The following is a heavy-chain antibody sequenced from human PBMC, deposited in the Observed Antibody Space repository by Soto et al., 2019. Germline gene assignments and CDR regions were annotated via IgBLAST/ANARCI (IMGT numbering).Heavy chain of an antibody. V-gene: IGHV4-31*03. D-gene: IGHD3-10*01. CDR2: IYYSGST. CDR1: GGSISSGGYY. Sequence: SETLSLTCTVSGGSISSGGYYWSWIRQHPGKGLEWIGYIYYSGSTYYNPSLKSRVTISVDTPKNQFSLKLSSVTAADTAVYYCARGGDWSPVRSWARGTLVPVSS. J-gene: IGHJ4*02. CDR3: ARGGDWSPVRS.